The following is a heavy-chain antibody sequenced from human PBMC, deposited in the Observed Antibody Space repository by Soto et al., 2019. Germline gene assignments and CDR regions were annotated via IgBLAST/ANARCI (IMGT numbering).Heavy chain of an antibody. CDR1: GGSINNFS. Sequence: SETLSLTCTGSGGSINNFSWGWLRHPAGKVLEWVGRNSGNGGTTYSPSFKSRVTISMDTSTHQFYLRLKSVTATDTAVYFCARDQGVVITADSCFDIWGQGTMVTVSS. CDR3: ARDQGVVITADSCFDI. D-gene: IGHD3-16*01. V-gene: IGHV4-4*07. CDR2: NSGNGGT. J-gene: IGHJ5*02.